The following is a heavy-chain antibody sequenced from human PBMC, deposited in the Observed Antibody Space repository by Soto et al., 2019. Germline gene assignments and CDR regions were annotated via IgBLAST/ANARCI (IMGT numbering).Heavy chain of an antibody. CDR3: ARSVDTAMSKDY. J-gene: IGHJ4*02. Sequence: PSETLSLTCTVSGGSISSGDYYWSWIRQPPGKGLEWIGYIYYSGSTYYNPSLKSRVTISVDTSKNQFSLKLSSVTAADTAVYYCARSVDTAMSKDYWGQGTLVTVSS. D-gene: IGHD5-18*01. CDR1: GGSISSGDYY. V-gene: IGHV4-30-4*01. CDR2: IYYSGST.